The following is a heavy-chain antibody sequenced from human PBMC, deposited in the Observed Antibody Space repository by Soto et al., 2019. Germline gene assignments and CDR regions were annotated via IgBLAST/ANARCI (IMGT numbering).Heavy chain of an antibody. CDR2: IIPMFGTA. J-gene: IGHJ4*02. Sequence: GTIDTRARNWLRHAPRQGLEWMGGIIPMFGTANYAQKFQGRVTMTTDTSTSTAYMELRSLRSDDTAVYYCARDSKQLATYFDYCGQGTLVTVSS. D-gene: IGHD6-6*01. V-gene: IGHV1-69*05. CDR1: GTIDTRA. CDR3: ARDSKQLATYFDY.